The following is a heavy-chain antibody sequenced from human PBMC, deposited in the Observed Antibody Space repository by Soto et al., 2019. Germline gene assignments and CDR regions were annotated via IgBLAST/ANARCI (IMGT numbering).Heavy chain of an antibody. CDR3: SRDLGSNWLQGWFDP. Sequence: GASVKVCCEASGYSFMSYGMTWARQAPGQRLEWMGWINADNGNTKYSQKFQGRVTMTRDTSASTAYMELSSLTIADTAVYYCSRDLGSNWLQGWFDPWGHGTLVTVSS. D-gene: IGHD6-13*01. CDR2: INADNGNT. J-gene: IGHJ5*02. CDR1: GYSFMSYG. V-gene: IGHV1-3*01.